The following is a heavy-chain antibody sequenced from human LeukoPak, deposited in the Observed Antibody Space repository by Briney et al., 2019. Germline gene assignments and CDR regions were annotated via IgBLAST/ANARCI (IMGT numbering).Heavy chain of an antibody. D-gene: IGHD5-18*01. Sequence: PGGSLRLSCAASGFTFSSYAMSWVRQAPGKGLEWVSAISGSGGSTYYADSVKDRFTISRDNSKNTLYLQMNSLRAEDTAVYYCATCGYSYGRFDYWGQGTLVTVSS. J-gene: IGHJ4*02. CDR2: ISGSGGST. CDR1: GFTFSSYA. CDR3: ATCGYSYGRFDY. V-gene: IGHV3-23*01.